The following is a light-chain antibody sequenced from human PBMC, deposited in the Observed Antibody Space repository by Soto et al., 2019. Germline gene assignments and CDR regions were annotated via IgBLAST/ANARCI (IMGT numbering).Light chain of an antibody. Sequence: QSALTQPASVSGSPGQSITISCTGTSSDVGTYNLVSWYQHHPGKAPKPMIYEGSNRPSGVSHRFSGPQSGNTASLTISGLQAEDEADYYCSSYAGAVVFGGGTKLTVL. V-gene: IGLV2-23*01. J-gene: IGLJ2*01. CDR1: SSDVGTYNL. CDR2: EGS. CDR3: SSYAGAVV.